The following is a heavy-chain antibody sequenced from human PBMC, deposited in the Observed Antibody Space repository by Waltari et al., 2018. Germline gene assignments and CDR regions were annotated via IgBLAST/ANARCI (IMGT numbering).Heavy chain of an antibody. CDR1: GYSFPSYR. D-gene: IGHD1-26*01. V-gene: IGHV5-51*01. Sequence: EVQLVQSGAEVKKPGESLKISCKGSGYSFPSYRIGWVRQMPGKGLEWMGIIYPGDSDTRYSPSFQGQVTISADKSISTAYLQWSSLKASDTAMYYCARTPWYSGSYYYFDYWGQGTLVTVSS. CDR3: ARTPWYSGSYYYFDY. CDR2: IYPGDSDT. J-gene: IGHJ4*02.